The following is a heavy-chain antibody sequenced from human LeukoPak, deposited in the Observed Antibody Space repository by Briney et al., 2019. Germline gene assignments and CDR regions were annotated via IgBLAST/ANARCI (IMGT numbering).Heavy chain of an antibody. V-gene: IGHV3-30*04. CDR2: MSSDGSDK. J-gene: IGHJ4*02. Sequence: GGSLRLSCAASGFTFSVYALHWVRQAPGKGLEWVAVMSSDGSDKFYADSVKGRFTISRDNSKNTLYLQMNSLRAEDTAAYYCARGFHSSGYSPLDYWGQGTLVTVSS. CDR1: GFTFSVYA. CDR3: ARGFHSSGYSPLDY. D-gene: IGHD3-22*01.